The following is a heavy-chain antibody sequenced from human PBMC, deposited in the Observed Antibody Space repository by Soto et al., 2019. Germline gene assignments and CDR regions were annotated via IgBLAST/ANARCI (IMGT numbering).Heavy chain of an antibody. CDR1: GLTLSTHA. D-gene: IGHD3-3*01. Sequence: EVRLLESGGGLVQPGGSLRLSCAVSGLTLSTHAMSWVRQAPGRGLEWVSSISGRGGTTNHAESVKGRFTISRDSSKNTLYLQMDSLRADDTAVYYCAGWAGLSSGSNFWSGPFDYWGQGTLVTVSS. V-gene: IGHV3-23*01. CDR3: AGWAGLSSGSNFWSGPFDY. CDR2: ISGRGGTT. J-gene: IGHJ4*02.